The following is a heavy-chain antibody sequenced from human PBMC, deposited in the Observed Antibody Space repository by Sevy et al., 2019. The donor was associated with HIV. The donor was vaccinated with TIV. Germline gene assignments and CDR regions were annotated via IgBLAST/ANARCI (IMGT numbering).Heavy chain of an antibody. CDR2: MYYSGST. Sequence: SESLSLTCAVSGYSISSRYYWGWVRQPPGKGLEWIASMYYSGSTYSNPSLRSRVTISLDTSENQFSLKLTSVTATDTAVYYCASDITSNWLFFDYWGQGILVTVSS. CDR3: ASDITSNWLFFDY. J-gene: IGHJ4*02. D-gene: IGHD6-13*01. V-gene: IGHV4-38-2*01. CDR1: GYSISSRYY.